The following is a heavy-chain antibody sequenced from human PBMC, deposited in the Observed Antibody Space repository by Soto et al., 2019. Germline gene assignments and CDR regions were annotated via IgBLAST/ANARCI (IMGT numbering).Heavy chain of an antibody. J-gene: IGHJ5*02. Sequence: ASVKVSCKASGYTFTSYGISWVRQAPGQGLEWMGWISAYNGNTNYAQKLQGRVTMTTDTSTSTAYMELRSLRSDGTAVYYCARVPGFPRGIAAAGTGWFDPGGQGTLVPVSS. D-gene: IGHD6-13*01. CDR3: ARVPGFPRGIAAAGTGWFDP. CDR1: GYTFTSYG. CDR2: ISAYNGNT. V-gene: IGHV1-18*01.